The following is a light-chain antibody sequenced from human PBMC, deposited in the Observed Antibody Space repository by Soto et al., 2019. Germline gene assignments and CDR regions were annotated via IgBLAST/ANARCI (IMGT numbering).Light chain of an antibody. J-gene: IGLJ1*01. CDR1: SSTIGAGYD. V-gene: IGLV1-40*01. CDR3: QSYDSSLSGSYV. CDR2: GNN. Sequence: QSVLTQPPSVSGAPGQRVTISCTGSSSTIGAGYDVHWYQRLPGTAPKVLIYGNNNRPSGVPDRFSGPKSGTSASRAITGLQAEDEADYYCQSYDSSLSGSYVFGTGTKVTVL.